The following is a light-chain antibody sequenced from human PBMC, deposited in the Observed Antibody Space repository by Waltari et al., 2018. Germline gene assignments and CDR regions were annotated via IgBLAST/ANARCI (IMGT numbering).Light chain of an antibody. V-gene: IGKV3-20*01. CDR1: ESISTNF. CDR2: GAS. CDR3: QHYGRSAIT. J-gene: IGKJ5*01. Sequence: IVLTQSPVTLSLSPGERATLSCRASESISTNFIAWYQQKPGQAPRLLIHGASIRATGISDFFSGSGSGTDFTLTISRLEPEDFAVYYCQHYGRSAITFGQGTRLDIK.